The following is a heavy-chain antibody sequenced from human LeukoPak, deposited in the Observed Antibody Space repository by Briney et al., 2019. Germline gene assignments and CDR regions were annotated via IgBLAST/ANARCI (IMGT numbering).Heavy chain of an antibody. CDR1: GFTFSTYW. CDR3: AKSGGSSHYYYYMDV. Sequence: PGGSLRLSCAVSGFTFSTYWMSWVRQAPGKGLEWVANIKELGSEKFYVDSVKGRFTISIDNAKNSLYLQMNSLRAEDTAVYYCAKSGGSSHYYYYMDVWGKGTTVTVSS. J-gene: IGHJ6*03. D-gene: IGHD2-15*01. CDR2: IKELGSEK. V-gene: IGHV3-7*01.